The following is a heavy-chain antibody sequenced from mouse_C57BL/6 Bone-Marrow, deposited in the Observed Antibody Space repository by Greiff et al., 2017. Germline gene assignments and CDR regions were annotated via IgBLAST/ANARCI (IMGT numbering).Heavy chain of an antibody. CDR3: ARSRAGTGFAY. J-gene: IGHJ3*01. V-gene: IGHV1-55*01. Sequence: QVHVKQPGAELVKPGASVKMSCKASGYTFTSYWITWVKQRPGQGLEWIGDIYPGSGSTNYNEKFKSKATLTVDTSSSTAYMQLSSLTSEDSAVYYCARSRAGTGFAYWGQGTLVTVSA. CDR1: GYTFTSYW. D-gene: IGHD3-3*01. CDR2: IYPGSGST.